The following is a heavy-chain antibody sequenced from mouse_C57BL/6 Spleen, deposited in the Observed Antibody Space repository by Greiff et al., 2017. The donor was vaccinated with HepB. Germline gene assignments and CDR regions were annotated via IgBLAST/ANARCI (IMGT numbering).Heavy chain of an antibody. Sequence: VQLQQSGAELAKPGASVKLSCKASGYTFTSYWMHWVKQRPGKGLEWIGYINPSSGYTKYNQKFKDKATLTAGKSSSTAYMQLSSLTYADSAVYYCANINWDVGYWGQGTTLTGSS. J-gene: IGHJ2*01. CDR1: GYTFTSYW. CDR3: ANINWDVGY. V-gene: IGHV1-7*01. CDR2: INPSSGYT. D-gene: IGHD4-1*01.